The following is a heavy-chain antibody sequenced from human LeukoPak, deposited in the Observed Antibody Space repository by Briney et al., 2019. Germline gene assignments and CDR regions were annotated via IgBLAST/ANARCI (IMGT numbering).Heavy chain of an antibody. V-gene: IGHV3-53*04. D-gene: IGHD6-13*01. Sequence: GGSLRLSCAASGFTVSSNYMSWVRQAPGKGLEWVSVIYSGGSTYYADSVKGRFTISRHNAKNTLYLQMNSLRAEDTAVYYCASTTPGIAAAGTAPSFDYWGQGTLVTVSS. J-gene: IGHJ4*02. CDR3: ASTTPGIAAAGTAPSFDY. CDR1: GFTVSSNY. CDR2: IYSGGST.